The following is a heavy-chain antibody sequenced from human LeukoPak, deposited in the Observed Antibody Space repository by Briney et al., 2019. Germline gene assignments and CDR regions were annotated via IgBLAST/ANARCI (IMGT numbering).Heavy chain of an antibody. D-gene: IGHD6-19*01. CDR1: GFTFTNHA. J-gene: IGHJ4*02. CDR2: TSGSGRSI. CDR3: AKDMNSWRDGSGLGDYFDY. Sequence: PGRSLRLSCAASGFTFTNHAMSWVRQAPGKGLEWVSGTSGSGRSIHYADSVKGRFTISRDNSKDTLYLQMNSLRADDTAVYYCAKDMNSWRDGSGLGDYFDYWGQGTLVTVSS. V-gene: IGHV3-23*01.